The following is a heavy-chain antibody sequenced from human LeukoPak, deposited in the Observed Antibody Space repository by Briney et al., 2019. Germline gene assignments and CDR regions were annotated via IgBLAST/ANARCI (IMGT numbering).Heavy chain of an antibody. CDR3: ARDHSGSSSPFDY. CDR2: ISAYNGNT. Sequence: ASVKVSCKASGYTFTGYYMHWVRQAPGQGLEWMGWISAYNGNTNYAQKLQGRVTMTTDTSTSTAYMELRSLRSDDTAVYYCARDHSGSSSPFDYWGQGTLVTVSS. V-gene: IGHV1-18*04. CDR1: GYTFTGYY. D-gene: IGHD6-6*01. J-gene: IGHJ4*02.